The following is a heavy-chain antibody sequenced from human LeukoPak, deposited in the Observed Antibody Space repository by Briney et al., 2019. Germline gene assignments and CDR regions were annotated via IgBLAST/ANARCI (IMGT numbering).Heavy chain of an antibody. CDR1: GYTFSNYG. Sequence: GASVKVSCKTSGYTFSNYGIAWVRQAPGQGFEWMGWISAYNGDTKYAQKFQDRVTMTTDTSTTTAYMELRSLRSEDTAVYYCAKDFLPVGIPSNHFDYWGQGTLVTVSS. D-gene: IGHD1-26*01. CDR3: AKDFLPVGIPSNHFDY. CDR2: ISAYNGDT. V-gene: IGHV1-18*01. J-gene: IGHJ4*02.